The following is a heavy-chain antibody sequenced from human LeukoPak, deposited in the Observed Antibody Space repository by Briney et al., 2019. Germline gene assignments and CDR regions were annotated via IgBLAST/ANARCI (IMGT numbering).Heavy chain of an antibody. CDR2: INHSGST. Sequence: SETLSLTCAVYGGSFSGYYWSWIRQPPGKGLEWIGEINHSGSTNYNPSLKSRVTISLDTSKSQFSLKLSSVTAADTAVYYCARGRVVVIHFLFDYWGQGTQVTVSS. J-gene: IGHJ4*02. V-gene: IGHV4-34*01. CDR1: GGSFSGYY. D-gene: IGHD3-22*01. CDR3: ARGRVVVIHFLFDY.